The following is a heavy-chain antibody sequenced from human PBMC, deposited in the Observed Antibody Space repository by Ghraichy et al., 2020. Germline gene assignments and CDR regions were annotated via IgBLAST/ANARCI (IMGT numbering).Heavy chain of an antibody. CDR3: ARDEDTAMVTSLYGMDV. Sequence: ASVKVSCKASGYTFTSYGISWVRQAPGQGLEWMGWISAYNGNTNYAQKLQGRVTMTTDTSTSTAYMELRSLRSDDTAVYYCARDEDTAMVTSLYGMDVWGQGTTVTVSS. V-gene: IGHV1-18*01. CDR1: GYTFTSYG. J-gene: IGHJ6*02. D-gene: IGHD5-18*01. CDR2: ISAYNGNT.